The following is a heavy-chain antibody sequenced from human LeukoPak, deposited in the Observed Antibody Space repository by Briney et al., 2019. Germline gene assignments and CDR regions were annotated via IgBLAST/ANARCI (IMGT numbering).Heavy chain of an antibody. CDR3: GRVAEAEAFDS. CDR2: ISSSSSTI. V-gene: IGHV3-48*01. CDR1: GFTFSNYS. Sequence: PGGSLRLSCAASGFTFSNYSMNWVRQAPGKGLEWVSYISSSSSTIYYAESVKGRFTIYRDNAKNSMYLQMMSLKPEDTAVYYCGRVAEAEAFDSWGQGTLVTVSS. D-gene: IGHD6-13*01. J-gene: IGHJ4*02.